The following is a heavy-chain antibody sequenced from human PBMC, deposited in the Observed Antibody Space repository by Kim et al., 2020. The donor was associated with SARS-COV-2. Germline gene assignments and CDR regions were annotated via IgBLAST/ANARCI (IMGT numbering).Heavy chain of an antibody. Sequence: ASVKVSCKASGYVFTKYGINWVRQAPGQGPEWMGWINPYNDNKNSAEKFQVRLIMTTDTSTSTASMELRSLTSDDTAVYYCARGDESGYSYGCDYWGQGTQVTVSS. CDR1: GYVFTKYG. V-gene: IGHV1-18*04. CDR3: ARGDESGYSYGCDY. CDR2: INPYNDNK. D-gene: IGHD5-18*01. J-gene: IGHJ4*02.